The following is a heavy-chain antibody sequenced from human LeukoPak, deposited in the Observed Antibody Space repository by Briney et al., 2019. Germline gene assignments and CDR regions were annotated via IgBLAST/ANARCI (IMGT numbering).Heavy chain of an antibody. V-gene: IGHV3-21*01. CDR1: GFTFSSYS. J-gene: IGHJ4*02. CDR3: ARVMGRPHGYSYGYPGIAVDY. Sequence: PGGSLRLSCAASGFTFSSYSMNWVRQAPGKGLEWVSSISSSSSYIYYADSVKGRFTISRDNAKNSLYLQMNSLRAEDTAVYYCARVMGRPHGYSYGYPGIAVDYWGQGTLATVSS. CDR2: ISSSSSYI. D-gene: IGHD5-18*01.